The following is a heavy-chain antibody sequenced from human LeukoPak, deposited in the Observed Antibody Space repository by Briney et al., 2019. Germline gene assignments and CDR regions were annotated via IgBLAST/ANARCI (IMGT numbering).Heavy chain of an antibody. J-gene: IGHJ6*03. CDR1: GFTFSSYE. CDR2: ISSSGSTI. CDR3: ARDMNKNPAITIFGVVSQAPHYYYMDV. Sequence: PGGSLRLSCAASGFTFSSYEMNWVRQAPGKGLEWVSYISSSGSTIYYADSVKGRFTISRDNAKNSLYLQMNSLRAEDTAVYYCARDMNKNPAITIFGVVSQAPHYYYMDVWGKGTTVTVSS. D-gene: IGHD3-3*01. V-gene: IGHV3-48*03.